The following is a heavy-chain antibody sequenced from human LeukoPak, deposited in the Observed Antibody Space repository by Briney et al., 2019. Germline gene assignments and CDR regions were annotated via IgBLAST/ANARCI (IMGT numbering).Heavy chain of an antibody. D-gene: IGHD3-9*01. CDR3: ARGLIIDY. J-gene: IGHJ4*02. CDR2: IKEDGSEN. CDR1: GFTFSSYW. Sequence: GGSLRLSCAASGFTFSSYWMSWVRQAPGKGLEWVATIKEDGSENNYVGSVKGRFTISRDNAKNSLYLQMNSLRAEDTTVYYCARGLIIDYWGQGTLVTVSS. V-gene: IGHV3-7*01.